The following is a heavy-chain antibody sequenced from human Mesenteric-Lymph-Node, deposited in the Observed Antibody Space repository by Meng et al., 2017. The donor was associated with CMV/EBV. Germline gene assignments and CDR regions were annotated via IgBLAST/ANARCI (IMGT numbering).Heavy chain of an antibody. CDR3: ARSPSSIAARLRGPFGY. D-gene: IGHD6-6*01. V-gene: IGHV1-69*05. CDR2: IIRIFGTA. J-gene: IGHJ4*02. Sequence: GTCSSYAISWGRQAPGQGLEWMGGIIRIFGTANYAQKFQGRVTITTDESTSTAYTELSSLRSEDTAVYYCARSPSSIAARLRGPFGYWGQGTLVTVSS. CDR1: GTCSSYA.